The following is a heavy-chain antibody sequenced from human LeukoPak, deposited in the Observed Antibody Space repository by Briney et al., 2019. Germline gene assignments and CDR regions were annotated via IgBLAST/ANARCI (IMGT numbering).Heavy chain of an antibody. CDR2: INHSGST. D-gene: IGHD2-2*01. CDR3: ARAGPKVVPAAGGGYYYYYYMDV. Sequence: PSETLSLTCTVSGGSISGYYWSWIRQPPGKGLEWIGEINHSGSTNYNPSLKSRVTISVDTSKNQFSLKLSSVTAADTAVYYCARAGPKVVPAAGGGYYYYYYMDVWGKGTTVTVSS. J-gene: IGHJ6*03. CDR1: GGSISGYY. V-gene: IGHV4-34*01.